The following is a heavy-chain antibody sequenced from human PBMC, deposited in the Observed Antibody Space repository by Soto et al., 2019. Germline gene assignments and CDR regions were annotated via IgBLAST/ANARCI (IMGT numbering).Heavy chain of an antibody. CDR1: GFTFSSYA. D-gene: IGHD3-3*01. Sequence: QVQLVESGGGVVQPGRSLRLSCAAPGFTFSSYAMHWVRQAPGKGLEWVAVISYDGSNKYYADSVKGRFTISRDNSKNTLYLQMNSLRAEDTAVYYCARETYYDFWSGPYYGMDVWGQGTTVTVSS. V-gene: IGHV3-30-3*01. CDR2: ISYDGSNK. J-gene: IGHJ6*02. CDR3: ARETYYDFWSGPYYGMDV.